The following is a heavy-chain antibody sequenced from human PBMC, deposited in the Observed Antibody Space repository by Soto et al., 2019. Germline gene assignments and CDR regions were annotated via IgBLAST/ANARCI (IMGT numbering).Heavy chain of an antibody. CDR1: GHPFTNYA. Sequence: KGSTKASGHPFTNYARHWVRQSLAQRQEWMGWSNAGNGNTKYSQVLQGRVTITRDTSACADYMALRSVRYEDMAVYYCAKGGGGYYIDYDMYVWSQGTTMTV. CDR3: AKGGGGYYIDYDMYV. D-gene: IGHD3-3*01. V-gene: IGHV1-3*02. CDR2: SNAGNGNT. J-gene: IGHJ6*02.